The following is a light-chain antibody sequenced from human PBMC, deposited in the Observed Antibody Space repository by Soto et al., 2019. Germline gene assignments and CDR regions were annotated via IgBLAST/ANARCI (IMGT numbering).Light chain of an antibody. CDR1: SSDVGGFNY. J-gene: IGLJ1*01. CDR2: DVT. V-gene: IGLV2-14*03. CDR3: NSYTSSSTYG. Sequence: QSALTQPASVSGSPGQSITISCTGTSSDVGGFNYVSWYQQHPGKAPKLMIYDVTNRPSGVSYRFSGSKSGNPASLTMPGLQAEDEADYYCNSYTSSSTYGFGTGTKLTVL.